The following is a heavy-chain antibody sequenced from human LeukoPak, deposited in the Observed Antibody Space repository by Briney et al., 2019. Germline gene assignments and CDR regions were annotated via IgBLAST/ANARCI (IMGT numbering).Heavy chain of an antibody. CDR3: ARDVETSGRYGYSGH. Sequence: GGSLRLSCAASGFTFGSYAMHWVRQAPGEGLEWVAVISYDGSNTYFADSVKGRFTISRDNSKNTLFLQMNSLRAEDTAVYYCARDVETSGRYGYSGHWGQGSLVTVSS. D-gene: IGHD6-19*01. CDR2: ISYDGSNT. V-gene: IGHV3-30*14. CDR1: GFTFGSYA. J-gene: IGHJ4*02.